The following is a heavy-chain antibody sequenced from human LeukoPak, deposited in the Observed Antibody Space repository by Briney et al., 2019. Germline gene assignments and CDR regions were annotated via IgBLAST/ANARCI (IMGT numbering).Heavy chain of an antibody. CDR2: ISAYNGNT. CDR1: GYTFTSYG. D-gene: IGHD3-10*01. CDR3: ARDLRITMVRSGGSDY. J-gene: IGHJ4*02. V-gene: IGHV1-18*01. Sequence: EASVKVSCKASGYTFTSYGISWVRQAPGQGLEWMGWISAYNGNTNYAQKLQGRVTMTTDTSTSTAYMELRSLRSDDTAVYYCARDLRITMVRSGGSDYWGQGTLVTVSS.